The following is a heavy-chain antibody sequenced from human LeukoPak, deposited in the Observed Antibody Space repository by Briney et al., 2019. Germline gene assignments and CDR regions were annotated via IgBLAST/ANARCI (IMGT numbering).Heavy chain of an antibody. Sequence: PGGSLRLSCAASGFTFSTYNMNWVRQAPGKGLERVSSISTRSYYIFYADSVKGRFTISRDNAKNSLYLQMNSLRDEDTAVYYCARDLILADSSGSSAHDYWGQGTLVTVSS. D-gene: IGHD2-15*01. CDR2: ISTRSYYI. CDR3: ARDLILADSSGSSAHDY. V-gene: IGHV3-21*01. CDR1: GFTFSTYN. J-gene: IGHJ4*02.